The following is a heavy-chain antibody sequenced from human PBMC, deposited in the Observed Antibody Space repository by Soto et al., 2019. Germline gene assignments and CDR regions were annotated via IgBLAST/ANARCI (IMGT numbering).Heavy chain of an antibody. J-gene: IGHJ4*02. D-gene: IGHD5-12*01. CDR2: ISGSGGTT. CDR1: GFTFSSYA. V-gene: IGHV3-23*01. Sequence: EVQLLESGGGLVQPGGSLRLSCAASGFTFSSYAMSWVRQAPGKGLEWVSIISGSGGTTYYADPVRGRFTISRDNSKNTLYLQMNSLRAEDTAVYYCAKGRREGCAGRSGCHSFFHYWGQGTLVTVSS. CDR3: AKGRREGCAGRSGCHSFFHY.